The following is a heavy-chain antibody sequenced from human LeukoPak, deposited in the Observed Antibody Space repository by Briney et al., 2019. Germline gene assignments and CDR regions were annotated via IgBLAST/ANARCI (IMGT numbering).Heavy chain of an antibody. CDR1: GGSFSGYY. Sequence: PSETLSLTCAVYGGSFSGYYWSWIRQPPGKGLEWIGEINHSGSTNYHPSLKSRVTISVDTSKNQFSLKLSSVTAADTAVYYCARGPYYDSSGRYYFDYWGQGTLVTVSS. V-gene: IGHV4-34*01. CDR2: INHSGST. D-gene: IGHD3-22*01. J-gene: IGHJ4*02. CDR3: ARGPYYDSSGRYYFDY.